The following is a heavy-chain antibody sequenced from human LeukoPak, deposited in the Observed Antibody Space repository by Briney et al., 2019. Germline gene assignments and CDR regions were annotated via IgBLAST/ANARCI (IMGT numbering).Heavy chain of an antibody. CDR1: GYTFTSYY. Sequence: GASVKVSCKASGYTFTSYYMHWVRQAPGQGLEWMGIINPSGGSTSYAQKFQGRVTMTRDTSTSTVYMELSSLRSEDTAVYYCARDLSDFWSGYYRKGGFDYWGQGTLVTVSS. J-gene: IGHJ4*02. CDR2: INPSGGST. CDR3: ARDLSDFWSGYYRKGGFDY. V-gene: IGHV1-46*01. D-gene: IGHD3-3*01.